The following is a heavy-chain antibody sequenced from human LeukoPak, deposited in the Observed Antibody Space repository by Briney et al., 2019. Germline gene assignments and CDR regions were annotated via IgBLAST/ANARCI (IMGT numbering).Heavy chain of an antibody. CDR2: IYTSGST. V-gene: IGHV4-4*07. CDR1: GGSISSYY. CDR3: AREGVWGSYRY. J-gene: IGHJ4*02. Sequence: KSSETLSLTCTVSGGSISSYYWSWIRQPAGKGLEWIGRIYTSGSTNYNPSLKRRVTISVDTSKNQFSLKLSSVPAADTAVYYCAREGVWGSYRYWGQGTLVTVSS. D-gene: IGHD3-16*02.